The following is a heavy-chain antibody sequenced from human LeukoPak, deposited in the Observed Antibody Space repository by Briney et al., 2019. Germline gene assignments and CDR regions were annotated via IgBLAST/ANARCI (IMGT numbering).Heavy chain of an antibody. Sequence: GGSLRLSCAASGFTFSSYAMSWVRQAPGEGLEWVANIKLDESEKYYVDSVKGRFTISRDNAKNLLYLQMTSLRAEDTAVYYCARDYCSGESCYDYWGLGTLVTVS. CDR1: GFTFSSYA. J-gene: IGHJ4*02. D-gene: IGHD2-15*01. CDR2: IKLDESEK. V-gene: IGHV3-7*03. CDR3: ARDYCSGESCYDY.